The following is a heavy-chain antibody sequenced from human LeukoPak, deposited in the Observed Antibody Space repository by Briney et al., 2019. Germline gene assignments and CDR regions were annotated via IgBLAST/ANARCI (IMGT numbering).Heavy chain of an antibody. J-gene: IGHJ4*02. CDR2: IYYSGAT. V-gene: IGHV4-59*08. Sequence: SETLSLTCTVSGGSISNYYWSWIRQPPGKGLEWIGHIYYSGATKYNPSLKSRITISVDTSKNQFSLMLSSVTAADTAVYYCARFGITVVRGGKYYFDYWGQGTRVTVSS. CDR1: GGSISNYY. D-gene: IGHD3-10*01. CDR3: ARFGITVVRGGKYYFDY.